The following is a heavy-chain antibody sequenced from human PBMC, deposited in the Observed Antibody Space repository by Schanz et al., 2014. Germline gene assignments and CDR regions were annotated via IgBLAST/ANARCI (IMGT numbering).Heavy chain of an antibody. Sequence: VQLLESGGGLVQPGGSLRLSCAASGFGFSSYSMNWVRQAPGKGLEWVSYISGSSRTIYYADSMKGRFTVSRDNAENALYLQMNSLRAEDTAVYHCVSSGSYSSYAFWGQGTLVTVSS. D-gene: IGHD3-10*01. CDR3: VSSGSYSSYAF. J-gene: IGHJ4*02. CDR1: GFGFSSYS. CDR2: ISGSSRTI. V-gene: IGHV3-48*01.